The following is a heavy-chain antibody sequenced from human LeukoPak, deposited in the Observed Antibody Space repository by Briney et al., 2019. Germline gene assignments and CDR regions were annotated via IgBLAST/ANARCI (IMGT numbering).Heavy chain of an antibody. D-gene: IGHD3-3*01. V-gene: IGHV4-59*11. J-gene: IGHJ4*02. Sequence: SETLSLTCTVSGGSISSRYWSWIRQPPGKGLEWIGYIHYSGNTNYNPSLKSRVTISVDTSNNQFSLKLSSVTAADTAVYYCARIAYYDFWSGYPRYYFDYWGQGTLVTVSS. CDR1: GGSISSRY. CDR3: ARIAYYDFWSGYPRYYFDY. CDR2: IHYSGNT.